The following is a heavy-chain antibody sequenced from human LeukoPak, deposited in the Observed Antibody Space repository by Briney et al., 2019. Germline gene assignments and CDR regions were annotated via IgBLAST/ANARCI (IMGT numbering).Heavy chain of an antibody. CDR2: MNPNSGNT. J-gene: IGHJ5*02. CDR3: ARDIAGTTLGGWFDP. CDR1: GYTFTSYD. Sequence: ASVKVSFXASGYTFTSYDINWVRQATGQGLEWMGWMNPNSGNTGYAQKFQGRVTITRNTSITTAFMELSSLTSEDTAVYYCARDIAGTTLGGWFDPWGQGTLITVSS. V-gene: IGHV1-8*03. D-gene: IGHD1-1*01.